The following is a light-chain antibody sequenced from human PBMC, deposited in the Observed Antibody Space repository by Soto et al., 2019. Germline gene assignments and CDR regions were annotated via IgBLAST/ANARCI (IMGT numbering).Light chain of an antibody. V-gene: IGKV3-11*01. CDR1: QSVRSS. CDR3: QQRSNWPGT. Sequence: IVMTQSPGTLSLSPGERATLSCRASQSVRSSLAWYQQQPGQAPRLLIYDASNRATGIPARFSGSGSGTDFTLTISSLEPKDFAVYYCQQRSNWPGTFGQGTKVHI. CDR2: DAS. J-gene: IGKJ1*01.